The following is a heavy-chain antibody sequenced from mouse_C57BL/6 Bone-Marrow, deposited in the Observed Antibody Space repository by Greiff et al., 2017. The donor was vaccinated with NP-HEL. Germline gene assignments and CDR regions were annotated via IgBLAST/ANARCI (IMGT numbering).Heavy chain of an antibody. J-gene: IGHJ1*03. D-gene: IGHD1-1*01. V-gene: IGHV5-4*01. CDR1: GFTFSSYA. CDR2: ISDGGSYT. CDR3: ARDIPITTVVARYWYFDV. Sequence: EVQGVESGGGLVKPGGSLKLSCAASGFTFSSYAMSWVRQTPEKRLEWVATISDGGSYTYYPDNVKGRFTISRDNAKNNLYLQMSHLKSEDTAMYYCARDIPITTVVARYWYFDVWGTGTTVTVSS.